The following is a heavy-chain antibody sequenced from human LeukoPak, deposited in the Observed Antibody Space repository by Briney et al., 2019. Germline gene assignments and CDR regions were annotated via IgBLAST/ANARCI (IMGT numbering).Heavy chain of an antibody. CDR3: ALFVGIAVAGNY. CDR1: AFTFSDYW. V-gene: IGHV3-7*01. Sequence: PGGSLRLSCATSAFTFSDYWMSWVRQTPGKGLEWVANIREDGSEKYYVDSVKGRFTISRDNAKNSLYLQMDSLRAEDTAVYYCALFVGIAVAGNYWGQGTLVTVSS. J-gene: IGHJ4*02. D-gene: IGHD6-19*01. CDR2: IREDGSEK.